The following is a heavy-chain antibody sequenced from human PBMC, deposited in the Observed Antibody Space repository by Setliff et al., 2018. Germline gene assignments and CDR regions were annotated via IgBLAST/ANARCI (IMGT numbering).Heavy chain of an antibody. D-gene: IGHD1-26*01. J-gene: IGHJ4*02. V-gene: IGHV4-34*01. CDR2: ISHSGSA. CDR1: GGSFSTYF. CDR3: ARDNTIVGATDY. Sequence: SETLSLTCAVYGGSFSTYFWSWIRQPPGKGLEWIGEISHSGSANYNPSLKGRVTISVDTSKNQFSLNLSSVTAADTAVYFCARDNTIVGATDYWGQGTLVTVSS.